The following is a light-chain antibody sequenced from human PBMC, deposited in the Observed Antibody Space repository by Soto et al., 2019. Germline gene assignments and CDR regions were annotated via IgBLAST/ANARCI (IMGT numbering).Light chain of an antibody. CDR1: SSDVGGYNF. CDR3: CSYAGSYTYV. J-gene: IGLJ1*01. Sequence: HSALTQPRSVSGSPGQSVTISCTGTSSDVGGYNFVSWYQHHPGKAPKLMIYNVIQRPSGVPDRFSASKSGNTASLTISGLQAEDEADYYCCSYAGSYTYVFGTGTKLTVL. CDR2: NVI. V-gene: IGLV2-11*01.